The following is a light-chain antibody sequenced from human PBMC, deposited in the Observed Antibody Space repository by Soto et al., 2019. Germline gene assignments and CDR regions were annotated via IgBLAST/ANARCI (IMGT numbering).Light chain of an antibody. V-gene: IGLV2-23*01. Sequence: QSVLTQPASVSGSPGRSITISCTGTSSDVGSYNLVSWYQQHPGKAPKLMIYEGSKRPSGVSNRFSGSKSGNTASLTISGLQAEDEADYYCCSYAGSSTSVVFGGGTKVTVL. CDR1: SSDVGSYNL. CDR3: CSYAGSSTSVV. CDR2: EGS. J-gene: IGLJ2*01.